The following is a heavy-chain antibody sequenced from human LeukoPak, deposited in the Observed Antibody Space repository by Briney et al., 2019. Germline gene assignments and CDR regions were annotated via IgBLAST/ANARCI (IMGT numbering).Heavy chain of an antibody. J-gene: IGHJ3*02. CDR1: GFTFGNYV. Sequence: GGSLRLSCTASGFTFGNYVMSWVRQAPGKGLEWVGFIRSKAYGGTTKNAASVKGRFTISRDDSRSIAYLQMNSLKTEDTAVYYCTRRYNYDSNGYYYVRDAFDIWGQGTMVAVSS. D-gene: IGHD3-22*01. CDR2: IRSKAYGGTT. CDR3: TRRYNYDSNGYYYVRDAFDI. V-gene: IGHV3-49*04.